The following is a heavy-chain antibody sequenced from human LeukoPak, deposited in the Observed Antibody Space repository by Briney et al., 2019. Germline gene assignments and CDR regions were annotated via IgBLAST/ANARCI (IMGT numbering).Heavy chain of an antibody. Sequence: GGSLRLSCAASGFTFSSYSMNWVRQAPGKGLEWVSSISSSSSYIYYADSVKGRFTISRDNAKNSLYLQMNSLRAEDTAVYYCAVVPAADYYYYYYMDVWGKGTTVTVSS. CDR1: GFTFSSYS. J-gene: IGHJ6*03. CDR3: AVVPAADYYYYYYMDV. CDR2: ISSSSSYI. D-gene: IGHD2-2*01. V-gene: IGHV3-21*01.